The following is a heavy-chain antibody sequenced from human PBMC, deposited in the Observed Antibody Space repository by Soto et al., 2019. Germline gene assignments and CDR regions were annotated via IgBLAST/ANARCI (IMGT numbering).Heavy chain of an antibody. CDR1: GFSLSTSGVG. CDR3: AHRRVVVTTSGGFDY. Sequence: SGPTLVNPTQTLTLTCTFSGFSLSTSGVGVGWIRQPPGKALEWLALIYWDGDKRYSPSLKGRLAITKDTSKNQVVLTLTNMGPVDTATYYCAHRRVVVTTSGGFDYWGQGTPVTVSS. V-gene: IGHV2-5*02. D-gene: IGHD3-22*01. J-gene: IGHJ4*02. CDR2: IYWDGDK.